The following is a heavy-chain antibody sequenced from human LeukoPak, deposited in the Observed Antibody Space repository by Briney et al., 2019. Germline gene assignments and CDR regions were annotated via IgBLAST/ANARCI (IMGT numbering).Heavy chain of an antibody. J-gene: IGHJ5*02. CDR1: GGSFSGYY. CDR3: ARGPTVTRYNWFDP. D-gene: IGHD4-11*01. V-gene: IGHV4-34*01. Sequence: PSETLSLTCAVYGGSFSGYYWSWIRQPPGKGLEWIGEINHSGSTNYNPSLKSRVTISVDTSKNQFSLKLSSVTAADTAVYYCARGPTVTRYNWFDPWGQGTLVTVSS. CDR2: INHSGST.